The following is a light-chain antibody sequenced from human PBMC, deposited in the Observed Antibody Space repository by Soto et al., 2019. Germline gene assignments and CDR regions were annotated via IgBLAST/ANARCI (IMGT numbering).Light chain of an antibody. CDR3: QQYNNWPRT. CDR2: GAS. J-gene: IGKJ1*01. V-gene: IGKV3-15*01. CDR1: QSVSSN. Sequence: EIVMTQSPATLSVSPGERATLSCRASQSVSSNLAWYQQKPGQPPRLLIYGASTRATGVPARFSGSGSGTEFTLTISSLQSEDCAVYYCQQYNNWPRTFGQGTKVEIK.